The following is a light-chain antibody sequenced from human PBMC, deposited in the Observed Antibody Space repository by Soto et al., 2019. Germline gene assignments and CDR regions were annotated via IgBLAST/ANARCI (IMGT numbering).Light chain of an antibody. Sequence: SYELTQPPSVSVAPGETARITCGGNNIGSKGVHWYQQKPGQAPVLVVYDDSDRPSGVPDRFSGSKSGTSASLAITGLQAEDEADYYCQSSATSVSGPWVFGGGTKLTVL. V-gene: IGLV3-21*02. J-gene: IGLJ3*02. CDR3: QSSATSVSGPWV. CDR1: NIGSKG. CDR2: DDS.